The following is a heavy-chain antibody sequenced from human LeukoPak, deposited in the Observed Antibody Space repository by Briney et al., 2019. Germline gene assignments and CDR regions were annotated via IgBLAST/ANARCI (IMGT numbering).Heavy chain of an antibody. V-gene: IGHV1-2*02. CDR3: ARAPPGSSSWFRFDY. J-gene: IGHJ4*02. CDR1: GYTFTGYY. CDR2: INPNSGGT. Sequence: ASVKVSCKASGYTFTGYYMHWVRQAPGQGLEWMGWINPNSGGTNYAQKFQGRVTMTRDTSISTAYMELSRLRSDDTAVYYCARAPPGSSSWFRFDYWGQGTLVTVSS. D-gene: IGHD6-13*01.